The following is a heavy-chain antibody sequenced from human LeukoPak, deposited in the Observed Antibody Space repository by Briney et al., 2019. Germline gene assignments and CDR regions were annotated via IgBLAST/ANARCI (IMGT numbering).Heavy chain of an antibody. J-gene: IGHJ6*04. CDR3: ARGHRYYGMDV. V-gene: IGHV4-34*01. Sequence: SETLCLTCAVYGGSFSGYYWSWIRQPPGKGLEWIGEINHSGSTNYNPSLKSRVTISVDTSKNQFSLKLSSVPAADTAVYYCARGHRYYGMDVWGKGTTVTVSS. CDR2: INHSGST. CDR1: GGSFSGYY.